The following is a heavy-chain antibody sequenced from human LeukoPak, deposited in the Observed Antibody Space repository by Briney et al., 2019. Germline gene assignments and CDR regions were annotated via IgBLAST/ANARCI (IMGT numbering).Heavy chain of an antibody. CDR1: GYTFTGYG. D-gene: IGHD6-13*01. CDR3: ARDPGGIAAAGFDY. J-gene: IGHJ4*02. V-gene: IGHV1-18*01. CDR2: ISAYNGNT. Sequence: ASVKVSCKASGYTFTGYGISWVRQAPGQGLEWMGWISAYNGNTNYAQKLQGRVTMTTDTSTSTAYMELRSLRSDDTAVYYCARDPGGIAAAGFDYWGQGTLVTVSS.